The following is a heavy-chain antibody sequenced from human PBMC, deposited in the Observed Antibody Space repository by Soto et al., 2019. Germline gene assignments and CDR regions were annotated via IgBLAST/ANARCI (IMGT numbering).Heavy chain of an antibody. CDR2: ISYGGSNK. D-gene: IGHD3-22*01. J-gene: IGHJ4*02. V-gene: IGHV3-30-3*01. Sequence: PWGSLGLSCAASGVTLRSSAVAWVRQAPGKGLEWVAVISYGGSNKYYADSVKGRFTISRDNSKNTLYLQMNSLRAEDTAVYYCARDDLHYYDSSGYYVGYWGQGTLVTVSS. CDR1: GVTLRSSA. CDR3: ARDDLHYYDSSGYYVGY.